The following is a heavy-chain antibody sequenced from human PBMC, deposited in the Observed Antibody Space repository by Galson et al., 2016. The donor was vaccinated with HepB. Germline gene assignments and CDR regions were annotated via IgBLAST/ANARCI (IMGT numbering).Heavy chain of an antibody. CDR2: INPNSGGT. Sequence: SVKVSCKASGCTFTGYYMHWVRQAPGQGLEWMGRINPNSGGTNYAQKFQGRVTMTRDTSISTAYMELSRLRSDDTAVYYCTRGEYLLGWFDTWGQGTLVTVSS. CDR3: TRGEYLLGWFDT. V-gene: IGHV1-2*06. D-gene: IGHD2/OR15-2a*01. CDR1: GCTFTGYY. J-gene: IGHJ5*02.